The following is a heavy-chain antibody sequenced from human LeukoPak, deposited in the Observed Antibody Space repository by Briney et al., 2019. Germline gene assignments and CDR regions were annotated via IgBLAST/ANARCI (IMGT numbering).Heavy chain of an antibody. CDR2: ISSSSSYI. V-gene: IGHV3-21*01. CDR3: TRDSSNYYGSGSYDPAFDY. D-gene: IGHD3-10*01. Sequence: PGGSLRLSCAASGFTFSSYSMNWVRQAPGKGLEWVSSISSSSSYIYYADSVKGRFTISRDNAKNSLYLQMNSLRAEDTAVYYCTRDSSNYYGSGSYDPAFDYWGQGTLVTVSS. CDR1: GFTFSSYS. J-gene: IGHJ4*02.